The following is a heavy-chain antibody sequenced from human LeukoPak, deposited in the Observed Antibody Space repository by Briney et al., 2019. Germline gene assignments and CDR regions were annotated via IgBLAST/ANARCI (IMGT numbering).Heavy chain of an antibody. V-gene: IGHV3-30*02. D-gene: IGHD1-26*01. CDR3: AKGKGSGSDLFYNYYYMDV. J-gene: IGHJ6*03. CDR2: IRFDGNNK. Sequence: PGGSLRLSCTVSGFTFSSYWMSWVRQAPGKGLEWVAFIRFDGNNKFYADSVKGRFTISRDNSKNTLYLQMNSLRGEDTAVYYCAKGKGSGSDLFYNYYYMDVWGNGTTVTVSS. CDR1: GFTFSSYW.